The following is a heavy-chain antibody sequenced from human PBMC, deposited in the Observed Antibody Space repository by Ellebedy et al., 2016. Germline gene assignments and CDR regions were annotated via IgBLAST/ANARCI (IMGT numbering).Heavy chain of an antibody. J-gene: IGHJ6*03. CDR3: ARLLKDYYYYMDV. CDR1: GFTFSSYS. Sequence: GESLKISXAASGFTFSSYSMNWVRQAPGKGLEWVSSISSSSSYIYYADSVKGRFTISRDNAKNSLYLQMNSLRAEDTAVYYCARLLKDYYYYMDVWGKGTTVTVSS. CDR2: ISSSSSYI. V-gene: IGHV3-21*01.